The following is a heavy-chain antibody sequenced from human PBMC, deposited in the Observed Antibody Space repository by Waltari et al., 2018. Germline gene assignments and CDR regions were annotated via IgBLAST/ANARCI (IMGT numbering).Heavy chain of an antibody. Sequence: QVQLVQSGAEVKKPGASVKVSCKASGYTFSDYGISWVRQSPGQGLEWMGWISGNNGQTNNSQKVQGRIIMTHDTPATTVYMELTYLTSDDTAVYYCARERHRLMEEGYLMALDPWGQGTLVTVSS. D-gene: IGHD3-3*01. CDR1: GYTFSDYG. V-gene: IGHV1-18*01. J-gene: IGHJ5*02. CDR3: ARERHRLMEEGYLMALDP. CDR2: ISGNNGQT.